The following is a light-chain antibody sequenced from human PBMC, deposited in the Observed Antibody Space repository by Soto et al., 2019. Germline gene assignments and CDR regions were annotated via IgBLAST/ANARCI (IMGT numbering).Light chain of an antibody. CDR3: HQSFTTLWT. V-gene: IGKV1-39*01. Sequence: DIPMTQSPSSLSASVGDRVTITCRASQSISTYLNWYQQKPGKAPKLLIYAASTLQSGVPSRFSGSGSGTDFILTITSLQPEDFATYYCHQSFTTLWTFGQGTKVEIK. CDR2: AAS. CDR1: QSISTY. J-gene: IGKJ1*01.